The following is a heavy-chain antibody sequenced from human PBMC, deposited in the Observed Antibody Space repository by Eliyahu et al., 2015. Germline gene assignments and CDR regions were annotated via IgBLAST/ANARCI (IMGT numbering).Heavy chain of an antibody. CDR2: IYTSGST. D-gene: IGHD4-17*01. CDR3: ARHEPLDGDYVPSFDY. V-gene: IGHV4-4*09. CDR1: GGSISSYY. J-gene: IGHJ4*02. Sequence: QVQLQESGPGLVKPSETLSLTCTVXGGSISSYYWSWIRQPPGKGLEWIGYIYTSGSTNYNPSLKSRVTISVDTSKNQFSLKLSSVTAADTAVYYCARHEPLDGDYVPSFDYWGQGTLVTVSS.